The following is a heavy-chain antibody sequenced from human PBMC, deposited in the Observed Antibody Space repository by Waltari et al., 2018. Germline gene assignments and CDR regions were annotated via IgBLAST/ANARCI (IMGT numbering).Heavy chain of an antibody. CDR2: ISGSGGST. D-gene: IGHD3-22*01. Sequence: EVQLLESGGGLVQPGGSLRLSCAASGFTFSSYAMRWVRQAPGKGLEWVSAISGSGGSTYYADSVKGRFTISRDNSKNTLYLQMNSLRAEDTAVYYCAKDLRPWLLLFDYWGQGTLVTVSS. CDR1: GFTFSSYA. CDR3: AKDLRPWLLLFDY. V-gene: IGHV3-23*01. J-gene: IGHJ4*02.